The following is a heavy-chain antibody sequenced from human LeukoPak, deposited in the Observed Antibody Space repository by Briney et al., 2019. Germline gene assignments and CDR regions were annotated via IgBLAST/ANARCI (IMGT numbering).Heavy chain of an antibody. Sequence: SETLSLTCAVYGGSFSGYYWSWIRQPPGKGLEWIGEINHSGSTNYNPSLKSRITISIDTSKNQFSLKLNSVTAADTAVYYCARVYDSSGYSPFTAYFDYWGQGTLVTVSS. CDR2: INHSGST. CDR3: ARVYDSSGYSPFTAYFDY. V-gene: IGHV4-34*09. CDR1: GGSFSGYY. J-gene: IGHJ4*02. D-gene: IGHD3-22*01.